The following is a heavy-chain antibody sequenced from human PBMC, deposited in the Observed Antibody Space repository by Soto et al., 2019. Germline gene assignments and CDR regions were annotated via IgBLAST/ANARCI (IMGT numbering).Heavy chain of an antibody. CDR3: ARAADIVVVPAAIGHAFDI. V-gene: IGHV4-31*03. CDR2: IYYSGST. J-gene: IGHJ3*02. D-gene: IGHD2-2*01. CDR1: GGSISSGGYY. Sequence: QVQLQESGPGLVKPSQTLSLTCTVSGGSISSGGYYWSWIRQHPGKGLEWIGYIYYSGSTYYNPSLKSRVTISVDTSKNQFSLKLSSVTAADTAVYYGARAADIVVVPAAIGHAFDIWGQGTMVTVSS.